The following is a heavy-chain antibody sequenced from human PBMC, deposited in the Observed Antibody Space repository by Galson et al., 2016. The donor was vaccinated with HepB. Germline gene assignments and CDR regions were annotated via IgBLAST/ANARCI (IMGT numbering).Heavy chain of an antibody. CDR1: GFTFSSYW. V-gene: IGHV3-74*03. D-gene: IGHD1-1*01. J-gene: IGHJ4*02. Sequence: SLRLSCAASGFTFSSYWMNWVRQPPGKGLVWVARINSDGTTTYADSVEGRFTISRDNAKNMLYLQMNSLRAEDTAVYYCARINELDDYWGQGTLVTVSS. CDR3: ARINELDDY. CDR2: INSDGTT.